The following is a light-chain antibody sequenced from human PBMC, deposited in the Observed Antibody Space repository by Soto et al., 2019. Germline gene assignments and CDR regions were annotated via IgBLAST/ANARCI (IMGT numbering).Light chain of an antibody. J-gene: IGKJ1*01. CDR3: QQYGSSPWT. Sequence: EIVLTQSPGTLSLSPGERATLSCRASQSVSSSYLAWYQQKPGQAPRHLIYGASSRAIGIPDRFSGSGSGPDFTLTISRLEPEDFAVYYCQQYGSSPWTFGQGTKVEIK. CDR2: GAS. CDR1: QSVSSSY. V-gene: IGKV3-20*01.